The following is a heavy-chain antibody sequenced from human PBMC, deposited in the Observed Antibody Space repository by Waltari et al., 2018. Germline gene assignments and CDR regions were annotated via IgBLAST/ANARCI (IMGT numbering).Heavy chain of an antibody. V-gene: IGHV4-34*01. CDR1: GGSFSGYY. J-gene: IGHJ4*02. CDR3: ARVLGSSGWYGDFDY. D-gene: IGHD6-19*01. CDR2: INHSGST. Sequence: QVQLQQWGAGLLKPSETLSLTCAVYGGSFSGYYWSWIRQPPGKGLEWIGEINHSGSTNYNPSLKSRVTISVDTSKNQFSLKLSSVTAADTAVYYCARVLGSSGWYGDFDYWGQGTLVTVSS.